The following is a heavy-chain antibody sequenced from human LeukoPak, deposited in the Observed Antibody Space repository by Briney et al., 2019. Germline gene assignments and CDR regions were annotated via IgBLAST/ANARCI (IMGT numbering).Heavy chain of an antibody. CDR1: GFTFDDYA. J-gene: IGHJ4*02. CDR2: FSWNSGSI. CDR3: AKDKSGESGSYLTYFDY. Sequence: GGSLRLSCAASGFTFDDYAMHWVRQAPEKGLEWVSGFSWNSGSIGYADSVKGRFTISRDNAKNSLYLQMNSLRAEDTALYYCAKDKSGESGSYLTYFDYWGQGTLVTVSS. D-gene: IGHD1-26*01. V-gene: IGHV3-9*01.